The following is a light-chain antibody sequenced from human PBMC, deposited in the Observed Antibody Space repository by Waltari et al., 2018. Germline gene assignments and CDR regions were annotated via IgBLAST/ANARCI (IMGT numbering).Light chain of an antibody. J-gene: IGLJ2*01. CDR1: ISNIGAGYD. V-gene: IGLV1-40*01. CDR2: GNN. CDR3: QSFDGRRTL. Sequence: QSVLTQPPSVSAAPGRRVTISCTGDISNIGAGYDVHWYQKLPETSTKLLIYGNNNRPSGFPARFSASRSRASASLAITGLQAEDEADYYCQSFDGRRTLFGGGTKLTVL.